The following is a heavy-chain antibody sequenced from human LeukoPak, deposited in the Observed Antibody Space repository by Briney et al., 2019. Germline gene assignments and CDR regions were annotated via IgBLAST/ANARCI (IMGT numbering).Heavy chain of an antibody. Sequence: PGGSLRLSCAASGFIFTGYFMSWVRQAPGKGLEWVSSVSGSGRNTFYPDSVEGRFTISRDNSKNTVYLQMNSLRADDTAVYYCVKSRRVGANQRGLFDYWGQGTLVTVSP. CDR2: VSGSGRNT. CDR3: VKSRRVGANQRGLFDY. CDR1: GFIFTGYF. D-gene: IGHD1-26*01. V-gene: IGHV3-23*01. J-gene: IGHJ4*02.